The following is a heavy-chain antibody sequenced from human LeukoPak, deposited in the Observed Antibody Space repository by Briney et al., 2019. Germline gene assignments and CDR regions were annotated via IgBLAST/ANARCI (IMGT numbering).Heavy chain of an antibody. CDR1: GYSISSGYY. CDR2: IYHSGST. J-gene: IGHJ4*02. D-gene: IGHD3-9*01. V-gene: IGHV4-38-2*02. CDR3: ARGDYDILTGYYTYYFDY. Sequence: PSETLSLTCTVSGYSISSGYYWGWIRQPPGKGLEWIGSIYHSGSTYYNPSLKSRVTISVDTSKNQFSLKLSSVTAADTAVYYCARGDYDILTGYYTYYFDYWGQGTLVTVSS.